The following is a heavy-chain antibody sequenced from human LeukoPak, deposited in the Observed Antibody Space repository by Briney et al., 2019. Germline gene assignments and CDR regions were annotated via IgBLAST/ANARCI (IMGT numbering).Heavy chain of an antibody. CDR3: ARGGGDVDTAIPPYFDY. CDR1: GFTFDDYG. J-gene: IGHJ4*02. D-gene: IGHD5-18*01. Sequence: GGSLILSCAASGFTFDDYGMSWVRQAPGKGLEWVSGINWNGGSTGYADSVKGRFTISRDNAKNSLYLQMNSLRAEDTALYYCARGGGDVDTAIPPYFDYWGQGTLVTVSS. CDR2: INWNGGST. V-gene: IGHV3-20*04.